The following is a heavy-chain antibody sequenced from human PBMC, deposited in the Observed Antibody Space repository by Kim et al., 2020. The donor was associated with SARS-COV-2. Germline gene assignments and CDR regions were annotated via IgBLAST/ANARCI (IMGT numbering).Heavy chain of an antibody. CDR3: TTSSGYYSYYYYGMDV. J-gene: IGHJ6*02. D-gene: IGHD3-22*01. Sequence: PVKGRFTISRDDSKNTLYLQMNSLKTEDTAVYYCTTSSGYYSYYYYGMDVWGQGTTVTVSS. V-gene: IGHV3-15*01.